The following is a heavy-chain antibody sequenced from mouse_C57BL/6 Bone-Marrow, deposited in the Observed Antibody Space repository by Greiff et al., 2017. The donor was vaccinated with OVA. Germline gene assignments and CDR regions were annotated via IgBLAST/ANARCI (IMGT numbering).Heavy chain of an antibody. V-gene: IGHV1-82*01. CDR2: IYPGDGDT. D-gene: IGHD2-5*01. J-gene: IGHJ3*01. CDR3: ARSGYSNYNPLAY. CDR1: GYAFSSSW. Sequence: LMESGASVKISCQASGYAFSSSWMNWVKQRPGKGLEWIGRIYPGDGDTNYNGKFKGKATLTADKSSSTAYMQLSSLTSEDSAVYFCARSGYSNYNPLAYWGQGTLVTVSA.